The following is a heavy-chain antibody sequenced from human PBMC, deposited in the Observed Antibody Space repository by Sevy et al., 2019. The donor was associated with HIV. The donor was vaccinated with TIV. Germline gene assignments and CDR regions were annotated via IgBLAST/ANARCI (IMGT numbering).Heavy chain of an antibody. Sequence: GGSLRLSCAASGFTFTNAWMNWVRQVPGKGLEWVGRIKSESNSGTTDYAAPGKGRVTTSRDDSDNTLNLQMNSLKTEDTAVYYGATDIGLHWERLGARFFDSWGQGTLVTVSS. CDR1: GFTFTNAW. CDR2: IKSESNSGTT. D-gene: IGHD1-1*01. CDR3: ATDIGLHWERLGARFFDS. V-gene: IGHV3-15*07. J-gene: IGHJ4*02.